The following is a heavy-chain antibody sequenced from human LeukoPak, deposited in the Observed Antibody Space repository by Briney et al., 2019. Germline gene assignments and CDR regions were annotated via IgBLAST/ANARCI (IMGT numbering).Heavy chain of an antibody. CDR1: GFTFSSYW. Sequence: GGSLRLSCAASGFTFSSYWMHWVRQAPGKGLVWVSRINSDGSSTSYADSVKGRFTISRDNAKNTLYLQMNSLRAEDTAVYYCAKALPPIQHGYYFDYWGQGTLVTVSS. CDR2: INSDGSST. D-gene: IGHD5-18*01. CDR3: AKALPPIQHGYYFDY. V-gene: IGHV3-74*01. J-gene: IGHJ4*02.